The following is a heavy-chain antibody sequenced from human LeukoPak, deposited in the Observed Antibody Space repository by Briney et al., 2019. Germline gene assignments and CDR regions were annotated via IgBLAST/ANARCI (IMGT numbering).Heavy chain of an antibody. J-gene: IGHJ4*02. CDR1: GFTFSSHG. CDR3: AKGDDSGSPSGY. CDR2: ISGSGSTI. Sequence: GGSLRLSCAASGFTFSSHGIHWVRQAPGKGLEWVSYISGSGSTIYYADSVKGRFTISRDNSKNTLYLQMNSLRAEDTAVYYCAKGDDSGSPSGYWGQGTLVTVSS. D-gene: IGHD1-26*01. V-gene: IGHV3-23*01.